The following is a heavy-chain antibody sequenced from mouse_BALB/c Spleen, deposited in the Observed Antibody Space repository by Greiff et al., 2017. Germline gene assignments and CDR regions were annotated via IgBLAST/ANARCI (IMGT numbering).Heavy chain of an antibody. J-gene: IGHJ2*01. CDR2: ISSCSSTI. CDR1: GFTFSSFG. Sequence: EVQGVESGGGLVQPGGSRKLSCAASGFTFSSFGMHWVRQAPEKGLEWVAYISSCSSTIYYADTVKGRFTISRDNPKNTLFLQMNSLRSEDTAMYYCARDDGFDYWGQGTTLTVSA. D-gene: IGHD2-3*01. V-gene: IGHV5-17*02. CDR3: ARDDGFDY.